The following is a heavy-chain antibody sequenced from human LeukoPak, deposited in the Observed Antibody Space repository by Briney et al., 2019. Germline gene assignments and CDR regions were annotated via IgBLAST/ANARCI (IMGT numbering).Heavy chain of an antibody. D-gene: IGHD2-21*01. J-gene: IGHJ4*02. CDR1: GFTFSRFW. V-gene: IGHV3-7*03. CDR3: ARAYWDRFDY. Sequence: PGGSLRLSCAASGFTFSRFWISWGRQAPGEGPGWGADIKQVGSAKNNADSVKGRFTISRDNAKNSLYLQMNILRAQDTAVYYCARAYWDRFDYWGQGTLATVSS. CDR2: IKQVGSAK.